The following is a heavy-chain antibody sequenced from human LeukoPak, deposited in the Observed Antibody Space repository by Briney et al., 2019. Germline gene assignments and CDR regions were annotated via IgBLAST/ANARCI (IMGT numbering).Heavy chain of an antibody. D-gene: IGHD7-27*01. V-gene: IGHV3-53*01. J-gene: IGHJ3*02. Sequence: GGSLRLSCAASGFTFSTYAMSWVRQAPGKGLEWVSVIYSGGSTYYADSVKGRFTISRDNSKNTLYLQMNSLRAEDTAVYYCARGYWGKGAFDIWGQGTMVTVSS. CDR3: ARGYWGKGAFDI. CDR1: GFTFSTYA. CDR2: IYSGGST.